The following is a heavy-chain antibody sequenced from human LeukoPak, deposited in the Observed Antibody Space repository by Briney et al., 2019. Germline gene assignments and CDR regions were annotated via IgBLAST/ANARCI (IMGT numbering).Heavy chain of an antibody. J-gene: IGHJ4*02. Sequence: GGSLRLSCAASGFTFSPYEMNWVRQAPGKGLEWVAYISSSGGTTYYADSVKGRFTLSRDNAKNSLFLQMNSLRAEDTAVYYCAAAVNYWGQGTLVTVSS. CDR2: ISSSGGTT. CDR3: AAAVNY. V-gene: IGHV3-48*03. CDR1: GFTFSPYE. D-gene: IGHD6-13*01.